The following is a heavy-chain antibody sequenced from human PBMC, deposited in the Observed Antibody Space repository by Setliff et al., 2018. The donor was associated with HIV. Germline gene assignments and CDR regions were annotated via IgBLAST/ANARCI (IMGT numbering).Heavy chain of an antibody. J-gene: IGHJ4*02. Sequence: SETLSLTCAVSDYSISSGYYWGWIRQPPGKGLEWIGGIYHSGSTYYNPSLKSRVTISVDTSKNQFSLKLSSVTAADTAVYYCARGGDGYNPGGGTFDHWGQGTLVTVSS. CDR1: DYSISSGYY. V-gene: IGHV4-38-2*01. CDR2: IYHSGST. D-gene: IGHD1-1*01. CDR3: ARGGDGYNPGGGTFDH.